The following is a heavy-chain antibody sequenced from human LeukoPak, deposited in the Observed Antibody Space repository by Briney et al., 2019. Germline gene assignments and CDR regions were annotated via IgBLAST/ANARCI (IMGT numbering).Heavy chain of an antibody. CDR1: GGTFISYA. D-gene: IGHD3-16*01. CDR2: IIPIFGTA. Sequence: GASVKVSCKASGGTFISYAISWVRQAPGQGLEWMGGIIPIFGTANYAQKFQGRVTITADESTSTAYMELSSLRFEDTAVYYCARDRKSGLSYASEYWGQGTLVTVSS. V-gene: IGHV1-69*13. J-gene: IGHJ4*02. CDR3: ARDRKSGLSYASEY.